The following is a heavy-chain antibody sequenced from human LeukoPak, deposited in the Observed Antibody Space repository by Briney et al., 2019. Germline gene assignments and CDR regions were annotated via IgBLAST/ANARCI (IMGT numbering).Heavy chain of an antibody. CDR1: EFTFSDYA. CDR3: AKGIRRYPEPSSWSCFDY. V-gene: IGHV3-23*01. J-gene: IGHJ4*02. CDR2: ISGSGDSI. Sequence: GGSLRLSCAASEFTFSDYAMSWVRQAPGKGLEWGSAISGSGDSIYYVDSVKGRFTISRDNSKNTLYLQMSSLRPEDTAVYYCAKGIRRYPEPSSWSCFDYWGQGTLVTVSS. D-gene: IGHD6-13*01.